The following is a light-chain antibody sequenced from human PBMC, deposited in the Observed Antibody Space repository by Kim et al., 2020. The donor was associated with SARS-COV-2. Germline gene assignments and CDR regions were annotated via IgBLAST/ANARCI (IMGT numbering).Light chain of an antibody. CDR2: LGS. V-gene: IGKV2-28*01. CDR1: QSLLHRTGYNY. J-gene: IGKJ4*01. CDR3: VQVLQTPLT. Sequence: DLVMTQSPLSLPVSPGEPASISCRSSQSLLHRTGYNYVDWYLQKPGQSPQLLIYLGSNRAHGVPNRFSGSGSGTDFTLKISRVEAEDVGVYFCVQVLQTPLTFGGGTKVDIK.